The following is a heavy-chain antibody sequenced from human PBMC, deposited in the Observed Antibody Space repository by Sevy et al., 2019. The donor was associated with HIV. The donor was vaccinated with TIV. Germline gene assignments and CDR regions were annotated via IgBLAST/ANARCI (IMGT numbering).Heavy chain of an antibody. V-gene: IGHV4-39*01. CDR1: GGSISSSSYY. J-gene: IGHJ3*02. Sequence: SETLSLTCTVSGGSISSSSYYCGWIRQPPGKGLEWIGSIYYSGSTYYNPSLKSRVTISVDTSKNQFSLKLSSVTAADTAVYYCARHTPTYYYDSSGPYAFDIWGQGTMVTVSS. D-gene: IGHD3-22*01. CDR2: IYYSGST. CDR3: ARHTPTYYYDSSGPYAFDI.